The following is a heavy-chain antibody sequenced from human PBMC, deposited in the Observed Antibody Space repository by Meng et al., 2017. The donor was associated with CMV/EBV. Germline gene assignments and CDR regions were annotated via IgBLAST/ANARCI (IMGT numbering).Heavy chain of an antibody. V-gene: IGHV4-59*01. CDR3: AREFIVGSGFDY. CDR2: IYYSGST. D-gene: IGHD1-26*01. J-gene: IGHJ4*02. CDR1: GGSISSYY. Sequence: SETLFLTCTVSGGSISSYYWSWIRQPPGKGLEWIGYIYYSGSTNYNPSLKSRVTISVDTSKNQFSLKLSSVTAADTAVYYCAREFIVGSGFDYWGQGTLVTVSS.